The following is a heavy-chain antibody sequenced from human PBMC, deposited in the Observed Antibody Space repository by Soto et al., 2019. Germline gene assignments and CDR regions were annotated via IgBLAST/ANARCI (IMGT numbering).Heavy chain of an antibody. V-gene: IGHV3-23*01. CDR3: AKESHFVVVRHDY. CDR2: ISGSGGST. J-gene: IGHJ4*02. D-gene: IGHD2-15*01. Sequence: ESLRLSCAASGFTFSSFAMSCVRQAPGKGLEWVSAISGSGGSTYYADSVKGRFTISSDNSKNTLNLQMNSLRAEDTAVYYCAKESHFVVVRHDYWGQGTLVTVSS. CDR1: GFTFSSFA.